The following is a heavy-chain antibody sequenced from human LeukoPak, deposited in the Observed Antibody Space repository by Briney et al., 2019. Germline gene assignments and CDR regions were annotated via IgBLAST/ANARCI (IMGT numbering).Heavy chain of an antibody. Sequence: GGSLRLSCAASGFSFSFFEMNWVRQAPGKGLEWVSYISSSGSNIYYADSVKGRFTISRDNAKNTLYLQMNSLRAEDTAVYYCARGIEVGSGYMDVWGKGTTVTISS. D-gene: IGHD3-22*01. CDR3: ARGIEVGSGYMDV. V-gene: IGHV3-48*03. CDR2: ISSSGSNI. CDR1: GFSFSFFE. J-gene: IGHJ6*03.